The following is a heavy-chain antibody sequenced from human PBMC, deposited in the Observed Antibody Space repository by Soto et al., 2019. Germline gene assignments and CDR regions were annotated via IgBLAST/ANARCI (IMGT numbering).Heavy chain of an antibody. CDR3: ARTAAGCGYGDF. J-gene: IGHJ4*01. D-gene: IGHD4-17*01. V-gene: IGHV4-61*01. Sequence: SETLSLPCSVAGDSVSRGSHSWTWTRQPPGKGLEFLGYIYYTGSTNYNPSLKSRVTISVDTSKNQISLMLTSVTAADTAVYYCARTAAGCGYGDFWGHGILVTVSS. CDR1: GDSVSRGSHS. CDR2: IYYTGST.